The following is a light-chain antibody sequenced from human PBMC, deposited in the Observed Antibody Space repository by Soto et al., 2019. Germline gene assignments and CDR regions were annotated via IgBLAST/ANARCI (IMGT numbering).Light chain of an antibody. CDR2: EVT. CDR1: SSDVGGYNF. V-gene: IGLV2-14*03. Sequence: QSALTQTASVSASPGQSITISCTGTSSDVGGYNFVSWYQQHPGKAPKLIIHEVTNRLSGVSNRFSGSKSGNTASLTISGFQAEDEAVCYCCSHSTSITWMFGGGTKLTVL. J-gene: IGLJ3*02. CDR3: CSHSTSITWM.